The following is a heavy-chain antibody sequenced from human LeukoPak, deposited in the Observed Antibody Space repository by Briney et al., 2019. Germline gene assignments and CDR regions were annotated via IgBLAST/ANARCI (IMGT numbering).Heavy chain of an antibody. CDR3: ARDMSIAAPGQFDY. CDR1: GGSMTSDTYY. D-gene: IGHD6-6*01. Sequence: SQTLSLTCTVSGGSMTSDTYYWSWIRQPAGKGLEWIGRIYTSGSTNYNPSLKSRVTMSVDTSKNQFSLKLSSVTAADTAVYYCARDMSIAAPGQFDYWGQGTPVTVSS. V-gene: IGHV4-61*02. J-gene: IGHJ4*02. CDR2: IYTSGST.